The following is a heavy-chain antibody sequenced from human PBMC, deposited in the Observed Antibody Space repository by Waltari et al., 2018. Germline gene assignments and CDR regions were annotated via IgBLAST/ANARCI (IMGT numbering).Heavy chain of an antibody. CDR3: ARVGMATISTDAFDI. CDR1: GYTFTGYY. D-gene: IGHD5-12*01. J-gene: IGHJ3*02. Sequence: QVQLVQSGAEVKKPGASVKVSCKASGYTFTGYYMHWVRQAPGQGLEWMRWINPNSGGTNDAQKFQGSVTMTRDTSISTAYMELSRLRSDDTAVYYCARVGMATISTDAFDIWGQGTMVTVSS. CDR2: INPNSGGT. V-gene: IGHV1-2*02.